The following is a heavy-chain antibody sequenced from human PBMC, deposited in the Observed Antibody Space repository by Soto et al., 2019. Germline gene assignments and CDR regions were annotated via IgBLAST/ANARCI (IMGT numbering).Heavy chain of an antibody. CDR3: ARGLGYSSSWYY. CDR2: INHSGST. V-gene: IGHV4-34*01. D-gene: IGHD6-13*01. Sequence: PSETLSLTCAVYGGSFSGDYWSWIRQPPGKGLEWIGEINHSGSTNYNPSLKSRVTISVDTSKNQFSLKLSSVTAADTAVYYCARGLGYSSSWYYWGQGTLVTVSS. CDR1: GGSFSGDY. J-gene: IGHJ4*02.